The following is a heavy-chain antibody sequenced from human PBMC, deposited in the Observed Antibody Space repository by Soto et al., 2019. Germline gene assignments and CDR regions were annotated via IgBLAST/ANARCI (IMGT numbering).Heavy chain of an antibody. CDR1: GYTFTSYY. D-gene: IGHD5-12*01. V-gene: IGHV1-46*01. Sequence: QVQLVQSGAEVKKPGASVKVSCKASGYTFTSYYMHWVRQAPGQGLEWMGIINPSGGSTSYAQKYQGIVNMTRDTSTSTVYMELSSLRSASTAVYYCARSPVEMATTNPFDYWGQGTLVTVSS. J-gene: IGHJ4*02. CDR3: ARSPVEMATTNPFDY. CDR2: INPSGGST.